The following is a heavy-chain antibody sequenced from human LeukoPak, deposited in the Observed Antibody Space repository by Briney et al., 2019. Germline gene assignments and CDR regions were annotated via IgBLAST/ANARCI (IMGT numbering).Heavy chain of an antibody. V-gene: IGHV1-18*01. Sequence: ASVKVSCRTACYTFTSYGMSGVRRAPGERLEGMGWIIAYNGNTNCAQTFQDRVTMTTDTSTSTAYMGLRSLRSDATAVYYCAKEMITAMVWSSDYWGQGTLVTVSS. CDR2: IIAYNGNT. CDR3: AKEMITAMVWSSDY. D-gene: IGHD5-18*01. J-gene: IGHJ4*02. CDR1: CYTFTSYG.